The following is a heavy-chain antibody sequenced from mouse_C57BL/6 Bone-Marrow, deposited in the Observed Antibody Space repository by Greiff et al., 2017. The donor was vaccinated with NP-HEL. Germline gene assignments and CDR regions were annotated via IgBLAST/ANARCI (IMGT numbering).Heavy chain of an antibody. D-gene: IGHD1-1*01. Sequence: EVQLQQSGPELVKPGASVKISCKASGYSFTGYFMNWVKQSHGKSLEWIGRINPYNGDTFYNQKFKGKATLTVDKSSSTAHMELLSLTSEDFAVDSCARSRYCGSRRYYYAMDYWGQGTSVTVSS. CDR2: INPYNGDT. J-gene: IGHJ4*01. CDR3: ARSRYCGSRRYYYAMDY. CDR1: GYSFTGYF. V-gene: IGHV1-37*01.